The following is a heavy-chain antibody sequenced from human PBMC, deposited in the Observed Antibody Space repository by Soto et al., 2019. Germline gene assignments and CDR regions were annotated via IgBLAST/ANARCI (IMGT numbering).Heavy chain of an antibody. CDR1: GFTISTFA. V-gene: IGHV3-23*01. CDR3: AKDAVYKDGLWLMDS. Sequence: EVQLLESGGGLVQPGGSLRLSCAASGFTISTFAMTWVRQAPGKGLECVSGVTGSGGQIHYADSVKGRFTISKDNSKNTLYLQMSNLREEDTALYYCAKDAVYKDGLWLMDSWGQGTLVTVPS. J-gene: IGHJ5*02. D-gene: IGHD2-21*01. CDR2: VTGSGGQI.